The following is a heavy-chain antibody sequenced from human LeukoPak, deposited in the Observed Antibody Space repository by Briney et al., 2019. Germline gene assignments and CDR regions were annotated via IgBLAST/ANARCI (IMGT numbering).Heavy chain of an antibody. CDR1: GGSISSSRYY. CDR3: AGERGEEYSSGWYKTNYFYN. D-gene: IGHD6-19*01. Sequence: SETLSLTCTVSGGSISSSRYYWGWLRQPPGKGLEWIGSIYYSGSTYYNPSLESRVAISADMSKNQISLKLTSVTGADTAVYYCAGERGEEYSSGWYKTNYFYNWGQGIRVTVSS. V-gene: IGHV4-39*07. CDR2: IYYSGST. J-gene: IGHJ4*02.